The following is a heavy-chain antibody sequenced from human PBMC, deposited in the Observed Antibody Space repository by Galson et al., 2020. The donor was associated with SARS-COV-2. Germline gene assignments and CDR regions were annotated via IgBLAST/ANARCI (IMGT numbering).Heavy chain of an antibody. V-gene: IGHV4-59*01. Sequence: SETLSLTCTVSGDSIRSYYWSWIRQSPEKGLEWIGYVYYRGNTNYSPSLKSRVTISVDTSKSQFSLKLNSVTAADTAVYYCARMWAGSIYFDPWGQGTLVTGSP. CDR1: GDSIRSYY. D-gene: IGHD6-19*01. CDR2: VYYRGNT. J-gene: IGHJ5*02. CDR3: ARMWAGSIYFDP.